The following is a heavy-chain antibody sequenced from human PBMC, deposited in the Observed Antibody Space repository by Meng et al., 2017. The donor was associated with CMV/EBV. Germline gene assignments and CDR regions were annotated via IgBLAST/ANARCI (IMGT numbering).Heavy chain of an antibody. V-gene: IGHV3-48*03. CDR3: ASSKGVYDSSGYYSYGMDV. J-gene: IGHJ6*02. Sequence: GESLKISCAASGFTFSSYEMNWVRQAPGKGLEWVSYISSSGSTIYYADSVKGRFTISRGNAKNSLYLQMNSLRAEDTAVYYCASSKGVYDSSGYYSYGMDVWGQGTTVTVSS. CDR1: GFTFSSYE. CDR2: ISSSGSTI. D-gene: IGHD3-22*01.